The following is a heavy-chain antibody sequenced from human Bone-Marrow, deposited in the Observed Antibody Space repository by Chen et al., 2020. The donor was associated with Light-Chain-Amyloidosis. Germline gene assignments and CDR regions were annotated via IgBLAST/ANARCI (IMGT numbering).Heavy chain of an antibody. CDR1: GGSFSGYY. CDR2: IYYSGST. D-gene: IGHD3-16*02. J-gene: IGHJ5*02. Sequence: QVQLQQWGAGLLKPSETLSLTCAVYGGSFSGYYWSWIRQPPGKGLEWIGSIYYSGSTYYNPSLKSRVTISVDTSKNQFSLKLSSVTAADTAVYYCARDPYDYVWGSYRPNNNWFDPWGQGTLVTVSS. V-gene: IGHV4-34*01. CDR3: ARDPYDYVWGSYRPNNNWFDP.